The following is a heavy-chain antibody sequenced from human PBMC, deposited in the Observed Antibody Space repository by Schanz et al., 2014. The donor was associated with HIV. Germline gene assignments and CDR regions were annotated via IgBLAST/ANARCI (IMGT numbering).Heavy chain of an antibody. J-gene: IGHJ4*02. V-gene: IGHV3-9*01. Sequence: VQLVESGGGLAQPGRSLRLSCAASGFNFNDFAMHWVRQSPGKGLEWVSGITWNNRVMGYADSVRGRFTISRDTANNSLYLRMINLRPEDTAFYYCVKDFTDSKGGFDYWGQGVLVIVSS. CDR1: GFNFNDFA. CDR3: VKDFTDSKGGFDY. CDR2: ITWNNRVM. D-gene: IGHD1-26*01.